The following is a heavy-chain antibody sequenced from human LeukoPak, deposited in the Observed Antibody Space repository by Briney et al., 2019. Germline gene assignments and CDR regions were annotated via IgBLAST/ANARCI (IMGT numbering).Heavy chain of an antibody. D-gene: IGHD6-13*01. CDR2: ISSSSSYI. Sequence: GGSLRLSCAASGFTFSSYSMNWVRQAPGKGLEWVSSISSSSSYIYYADSVKGRFTTSRDNAKNSLYLQMNSLRAEDTAVYYCAKDLSMGAAAGDEYFQHWGQGTLVTVSS. J-gene: IGHJ1*01. CDR3: AKDLSMGAAAGDEYFQH. CDR1: GFTFSSYS. V-gene: IGHV3-21*01.